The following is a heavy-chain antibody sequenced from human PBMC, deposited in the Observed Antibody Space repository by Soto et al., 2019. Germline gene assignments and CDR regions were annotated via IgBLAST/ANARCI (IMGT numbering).Heavy chain of an antibody. CDR2: ISYDGSNK. Sequence: QVQLVESGGGVVQPGWSLRLSCAASGFTFSSYGMHWVRQAPGKGLEWVAVISYDGSNKYYADSVKGRFTISRDNSKNTLYLQMNSLRAEDTAVYYCAKVGAAGTVGYWGQGTLVTVSS. J-gene: IGHJ4*02. CDR1: GFTFSSYG. CDR3: AKVGAAGTVGY. V-gene: IGHV3-30*18. D-gene: IGHD6-13*01.